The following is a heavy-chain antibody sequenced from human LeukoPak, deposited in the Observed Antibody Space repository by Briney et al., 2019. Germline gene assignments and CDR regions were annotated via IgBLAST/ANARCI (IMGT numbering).Heavy chain of an antibody. CDR3: ARGLPYYYDSSGYHYYFDY. D-gene: IGHD3-22*01. CDR2: ISYDGSNK. CDR1: GFTFSSYA. Sequence: GSLRLSCAASGFTFSSYAMHWVRQAPGKGLEWVAVISYDGSNKYYADSVKGRFTISRDNSKNTLYLQMNSLRAEDTAVYYCARGLPYYYDSSGYHYYFDYWGQGTLVTVSS. V-gene: IGHV3-30*14. J-gene: IGHJ4*02.